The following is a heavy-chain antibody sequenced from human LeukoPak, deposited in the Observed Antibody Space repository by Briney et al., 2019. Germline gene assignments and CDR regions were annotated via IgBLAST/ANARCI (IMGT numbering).Heavy chain of an antibody. Sequence: ASVKVSCKASGYTFTSYYMHWVRQAPGQGLEWMGIINPSGGSTSYAQKFQGRVTMTRDTSTSTAYMELSRLRSDDTAVYYCARGVAGLNFDYWGQGTLVTVSS. V-gene: IGHV1-46*01. CDR3: ARGVAGLNFDY. D-gene: IGHD6-19*01. J-gene: IGHJ4*02. CDR1: GYTFTSYY. CDR2: INPSGGST.